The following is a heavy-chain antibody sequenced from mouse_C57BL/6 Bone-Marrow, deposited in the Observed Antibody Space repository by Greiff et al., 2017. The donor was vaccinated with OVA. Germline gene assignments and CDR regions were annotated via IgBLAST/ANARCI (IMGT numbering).Heavy chain of an antibody. J-gene: IGHJ4*01. CDR2: ISSGGSYT. D-gene: IGHD1-1*01. CDR1: GFTFSSYG. Sequence: EVQGVESGGDLVKPGGSLKLSCAASGFTFSSYGMSWVRQTPDKRLEWVATISSGGSYTYYPDSVKGRFTISRDNAKNTLYLQMSSLKSEDTAMYYCARHVRDYYAMDYWGQGTSVTVSS. V-gene: IGHV5-6*01. CDR3: ARHVRDYYAMDY.